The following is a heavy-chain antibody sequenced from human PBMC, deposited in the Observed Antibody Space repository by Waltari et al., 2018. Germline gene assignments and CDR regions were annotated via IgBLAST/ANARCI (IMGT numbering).Heavy chain of an antibody. Sequence: QVQLVQSGAEVKKPGSSVKVSCKASGGTFSSYAIRWVRPAPGQGLEWMGGIIPIFGTANYAQKFQGRVTITADESTSTAYMELSSLRSEDTAVYYCARVKRYSSSWYGWFDPWGQGTLVTVSS. J-gene: IGHJ5*02. CDR1: GGTFSSYA. CDR3: ARVKRYSSSWYGWFDP. V-gene: IGHV1-69*12. D-gene: IGHD6-13*01. CDR2: IIPIFGTA.